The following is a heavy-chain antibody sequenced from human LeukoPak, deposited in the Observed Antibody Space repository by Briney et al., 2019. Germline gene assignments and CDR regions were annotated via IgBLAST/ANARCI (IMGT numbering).Heavy chain of an antibody. CDR2: ISYDGSNK. CDR3: ARDLERIAVAPCV. V-gene: IGHV3-30-3*01. CDR1: GFTFSSYA. D-gene: IGHD6-19*01. Sequence: PGRSLRLSCAASGFTFSSYAMHWVRQAPGKGLEWVAVISYDGSNKYYADSVKGRFTIPRDNSKNTLYLQMNSLRAEDTAVYYCARDLERIAVAPCVWGQGTLVTVSS. J-gene: IGHJ4*02.